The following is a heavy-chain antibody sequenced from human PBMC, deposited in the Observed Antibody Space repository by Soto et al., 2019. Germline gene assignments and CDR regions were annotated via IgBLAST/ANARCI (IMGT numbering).Heavy chain of an antibody. CDR2: IDPSDSYT. V-gene: IGHV5-10-1*01. CDR3: ARHVWPTGHYYYYGMDV. CDR1: GYSFTSYW. D-gene: IGHD1-1*01. J-gene: IGHJ6*02. Sequence: PGESLKISCKGSGYSFTSYWISWVRQMPGKGLEWMGRIDPSDSYTNYSPSFQGHVTISADKSISTAYLQWSSLKASDTAMYYWARHVWPTGHYYYYGMDVWGQGTTVTVSS.